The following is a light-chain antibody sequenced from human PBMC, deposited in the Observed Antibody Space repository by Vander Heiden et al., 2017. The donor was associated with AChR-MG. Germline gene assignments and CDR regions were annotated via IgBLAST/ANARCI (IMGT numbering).Light chain of an antibody. J-gene: IGKJ2*01. Sequence: IKMIKSLFLLTTPIGYRVTMSCLANESINTYLNLYQQKPGKAPKVLIYNADTLQTGVPARFSASGSGTDFTLTITSLQPEDFATYYCQQCFSTPPYTFGQGTKLEI. V-gene: IGKV1-39*01. CDR3: QQCFSTPPYT. CDR2: NAD. CDR1: ESINTY.